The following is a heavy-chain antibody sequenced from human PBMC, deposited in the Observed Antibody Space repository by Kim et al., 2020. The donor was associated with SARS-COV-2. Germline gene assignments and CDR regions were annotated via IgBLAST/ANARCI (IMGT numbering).Heavy chain of an antibody. CDR3: ASHGNSGYEVDY. CDR1: NGSISTSSYY. V-gene: IGHV4-39*01. J-gene: IGHJ4*02. D-gene: IGHD5-12*01. Sequence: SETLSLTCTVSNGSISTSSYYWGWIRQPPGKGLEWIGNIYYYTGSTYYNPSLKSRLTISVDASKSQFSLRLTSVTAADTAVYYCASHGNSGYEVDYWGQGTLVTVSS. CDR2: IYYYTGST.